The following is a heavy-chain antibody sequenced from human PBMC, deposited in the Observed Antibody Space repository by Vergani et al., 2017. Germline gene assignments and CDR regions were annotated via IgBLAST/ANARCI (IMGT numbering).Heavy chain of an antibody. V-gene: IGHV3-9*01. CDR3: VKDIAASGNYWYFDL. D-gene: IGHD6-13*01. CDR1: GFTFDDYA. Sequence: EVQLVESGGGLVQPGRSLRLSCAASGFTFDDYAMHWVRQAPGKGLEWASGINWNSDSISYADSVKGRFTISGDNAKNSLYLPMNSLRAEDTALYYCVKDIAASGNYWYFDLWGRGTLVTVSS. CDR2: INWNSDSI. J-gene: IGHJ2*01.